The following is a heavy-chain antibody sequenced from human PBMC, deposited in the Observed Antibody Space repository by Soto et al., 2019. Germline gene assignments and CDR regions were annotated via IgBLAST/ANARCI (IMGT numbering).Heavy chain of an antibody. CDR2: MNPNSGNT. V-gene: IGHV1-8*01. CDR1: GYTFTSYD. Sequence: ASVKVSCKASGYTFTSYDINWVRQATGQGLEWMGWMNPNSGNTGYAQKFQGRVTMTRNTSISTAYMELSSLRSEDTAVYYCARGIKLYDILTGSSPWGQGTLVTVSS. J-gene: IGHJ5*02. CDR3: ARGIKLYDILTGSSP. D-gene: IGHD3-9*01.